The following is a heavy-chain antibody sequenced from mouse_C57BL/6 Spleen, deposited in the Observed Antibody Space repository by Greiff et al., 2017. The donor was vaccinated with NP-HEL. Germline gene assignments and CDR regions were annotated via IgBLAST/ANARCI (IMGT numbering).Heavy chain of an antibody. V-gene: IGHV3-6*01. CDR1: GYSITSGYY. J-gene: IGHJ1*03. D-gene: IGHD1-1*01. Sequence: EVQLQESGPGLVKPSQSLSLTCSVTGYSITSGYYWNWIRQFPGNKLEWMGYISYDGSNNYNPSLKNRISITRDTSKNQFFLKLNSVTTEDTATYYCARSPPTVVRYFDVWGTGTTVTVSS. CDR3: ARSPPTVVRYFDV. CDR2: ISYDGSN.